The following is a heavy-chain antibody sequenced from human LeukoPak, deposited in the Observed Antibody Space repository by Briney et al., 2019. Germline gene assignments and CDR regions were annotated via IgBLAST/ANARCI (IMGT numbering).Heavy chain of an antibody. CDR2: ISWNSGSI. CDR3: ARGSGTPFDY. D-gene: IGHD3-10*01. Sequence: AGGSLRLSCAASGFTFDDYAMHWVRQAPGKGLEWVSGISWNSGSIGYADSVKGRFTISRDNAKNSLYLQMNSLRAEDTAVYYCARGSGTPFDYWGQGTLVTVSS. V-gene: IGHV3-9*01. J-gene: IGHJ4*02. CDR1: GFTFDDYA.